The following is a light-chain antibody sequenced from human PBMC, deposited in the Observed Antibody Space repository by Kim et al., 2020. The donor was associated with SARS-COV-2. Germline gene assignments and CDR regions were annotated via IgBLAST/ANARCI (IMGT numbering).Light chain of an antibody. J-gene: IGLJ3*02. CDR3: QVWDSSSDHPV. CDR2: YDS. CDR1: IIGSKS. Sequence: AQGKKARISCGGNIIGSKSVHWYQRKPGQGPVLVYYYDSDRPSGIPERFSGSNSGNTATLTISRVEAGDEADYYCQVWDSSSDHPVFGGGTQLTVL. V-gene: IGLV3-21*04.